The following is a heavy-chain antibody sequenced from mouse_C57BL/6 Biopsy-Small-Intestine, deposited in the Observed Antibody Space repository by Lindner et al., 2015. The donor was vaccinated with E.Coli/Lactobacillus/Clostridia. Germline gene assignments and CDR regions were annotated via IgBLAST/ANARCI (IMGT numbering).Heavy chain of an antibody. J-gene: IGHJ4*01. CDR3: AHEGTYYGDYGAMDY. V-gene: IGHV3-8*01. CDR1: GYSITSDY. CDR2: ISYSGST. D-gene: IGHD2-13*01. Sequence: VQLQESGPGLAKPSQTLSLICSVTGYSITSDYWNWIRKFPGNKLEYMGYISYSGSTYYNPSLKSRISITRDTSKNQYYLKLNSVTSEDTATYYCAHEGTYYGDYGAMDYWGQGTSVTVSS.